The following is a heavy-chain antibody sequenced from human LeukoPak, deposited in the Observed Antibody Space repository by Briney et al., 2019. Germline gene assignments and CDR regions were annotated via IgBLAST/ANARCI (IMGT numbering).Heavy chain of an antibody. Sequence: SSETLSLTCTVSGGFINNGGYYWSWIRQHPGKGLEWIGYIYYSGSSYYNPSLRSRVTISVDTSKNHFSLKLSSVTAADTAVYYCARNRDGYNSFDYWGQGTLVTVSS. CDR3: ARNRDGYNSFDY. V-gene: IGHV4-31*03. CDR2: IYYSGSS. J-gene: IGHJ4*02. CDR1: GGFINNGGYY. D-gene: IGHD5-24*01.